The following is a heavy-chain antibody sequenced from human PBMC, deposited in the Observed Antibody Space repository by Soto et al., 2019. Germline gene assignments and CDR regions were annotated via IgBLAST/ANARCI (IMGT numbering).Heavy chain of an antibody. CDR2: ISGRGGST. J-gene: IGHJ4*02. CDR1: GFTFSSYA. Sequence: GGSLRLSCAASGFTFSSYAMSWVRQAPGKGLKKVSAISGRGGSTYYADSVKGRFTISRDNSKITLYLQMNSLRAEDTAVYYCAKDSVVVVVAATNFDYWGQGTLVTVSS. CDR3: AKDSVVVVVAATNFDY. D-gene: IGHD2-15*01. V-gene: IGHV3-23*01.